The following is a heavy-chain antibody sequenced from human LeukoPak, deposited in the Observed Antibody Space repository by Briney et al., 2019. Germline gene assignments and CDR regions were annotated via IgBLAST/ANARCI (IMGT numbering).Heavy chain of an antibody. V-gene: IGHV3-9*01. CDR3: AKDGPYGDYSYYFDY. J-gene: IGHJ4*02. D-gene: IGHD4-17*01. CDR1: GFTFDGYA. Sequence: GGSLRLSCAASGFTFDGYAMHWVRQAPGKGLEWVSGISWNSGSIGYADSVKGRFAISRDNAKNSLYLQMNSLRAEDTALYYCAKDGPYGDYSYYFDYWGQGTLVTVSS. CDR2: ISWNSGSI.